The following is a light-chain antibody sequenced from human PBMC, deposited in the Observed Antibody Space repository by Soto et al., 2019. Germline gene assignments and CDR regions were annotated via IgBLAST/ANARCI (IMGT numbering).Light chain of an antibody. CDR1: QGISNW. CDR3: QQANSFPFT. V-gene: IGKV1D-12*01. Sequence: DIQMTQSPSSVSASVGDTVTITCRASQGISNWLAWYQQKPGKAPKLLIYAASSLQSGVPSTFSGSGSGTDFTLIISSLQPEDFATYYCQQANSFPFTFGQGTRLEIK. CDR2: AAS. J-gene: IGKJ5*01.